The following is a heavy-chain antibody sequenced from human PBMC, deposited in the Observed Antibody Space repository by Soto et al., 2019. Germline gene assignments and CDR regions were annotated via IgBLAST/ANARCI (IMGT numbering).Heavy chain of an antibody. V-gene: IGHV4-39*01. J-gene: IGHJ5*02. CDR3: ARHLLLLRGSGSYLRVYCFDP. CDR1: GGSITSSSDY. Sequence: PSETLSLPCTVAGGSITSSSDYCGWIRKPPGKGLEWIGTIYYSGSTYYNPSLKSRVTISVDTSKNQFSLNLSSVTAADTAVYYCARHLLLLRGSGSYLRVYCFDPWGQGTLVTVSS. D-gene: IGHD3-10*01. CDR2: IYYSGST.